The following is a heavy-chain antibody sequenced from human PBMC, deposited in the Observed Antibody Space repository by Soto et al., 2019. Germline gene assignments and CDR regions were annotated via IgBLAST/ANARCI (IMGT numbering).Heavy chain of an antibody. CDR3: AGTTSHQWYYMDV. CDR2: TYYRSRWYN. D-gene: IGHD1-7*01. J-gene: IGHJ6*03. V-gene: IGHV6-1*01. Sequence: PSRTLSLTCAISGYSVSSNSAAWNWIRLSPSRGLEWLARTYYRSRWYNDYAVSVRSRITVNPDTSKNQFSLQLTSVTPEDTAVYYCAGTTSHQWYYMDVWGKGTTVTVSS. CDR1: GYSVSSNSAA.